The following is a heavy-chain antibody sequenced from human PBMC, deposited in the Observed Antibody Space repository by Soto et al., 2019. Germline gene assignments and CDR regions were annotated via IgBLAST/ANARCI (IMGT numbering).Heavy chain of an antibody. V-gene: IGHV3-21*01. J-gene: IGHJ5*02. Sequence: EVQLVESGGGLVKPGGSLRLSCAASGFTFSSYNMNWVRQAPGKGLEWVSSISSSSTYIDYADSVKGRFTISRDNAKNSLYLQMNSLRVEDTAVYYCLPYGGHSDNWFDPWGQGTLVTVSS. CDR3: LPYGGHSDNWFDP. D-gene: IGHD4-17*01. CDR2: ISSSSTYI. CDR1: GFTFSSYN.